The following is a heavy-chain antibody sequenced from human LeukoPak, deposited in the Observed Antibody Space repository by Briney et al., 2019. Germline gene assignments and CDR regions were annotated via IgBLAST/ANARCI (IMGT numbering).Heavy chain of an antibody. Sequence: NPGGSLRLSCAASGFTFSSYSMNWVRQAPGKGLEWVSAISSSSSYKFYADSVKGRFTISRDNAKNTLYLQMNSLRAEDTAVYFCARVSSDTGSYYGNWGQGTLVTVSS. CDR3: ARVSSDTGSYYGN. CDR1: GFTFSSYS. J-gene: IGHJ4*02. D-gene: IGHD1-26*01. CDR2: ISSSSSYK. V-gene: IGHV3-21*01.